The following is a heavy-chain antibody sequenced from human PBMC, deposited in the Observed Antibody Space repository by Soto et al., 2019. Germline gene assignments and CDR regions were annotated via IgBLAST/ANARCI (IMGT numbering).Heavy chain of an antibody. CDR1: GYTFSNYY. D-gene: IGHD4-4*01. J-gene: IGHJ4*02. Sequence: ASVKVSFKAPGYTFSNYYMHWVRQAPGQGHEWMGIINPSGGSTTYAQKFQGRVTMTRDTSTSTVYMELSSLRSEDTAVYYCARYDYNGYYFDYWGQGTLVTVSS. CDR2: INPSGGST. CDR3: ARYDYNGYYFDY. V-gene: IGHV1-46*01.